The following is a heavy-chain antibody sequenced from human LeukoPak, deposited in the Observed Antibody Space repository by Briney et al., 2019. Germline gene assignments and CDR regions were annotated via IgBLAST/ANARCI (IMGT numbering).Heavy chain of an antibody. Sequence: PSETLSLTCTVSGGSISSYHWSWIRQPPGKGLEWIGYLYHSGTTNYNPSLKSRVTISVDTSKNEFSLKLTSVTAADTAVYYCARLGYNDYVARYFDLWGRGTLVTVSS. J-gene: IGHJ2*01. CDR3: ARLGYNDYVARYFDL. CDR1: GGSISSYH. D-gene: IGHD5-24*01. CDR2: LYHSGTT. V-gene: IGHV4-59*08.